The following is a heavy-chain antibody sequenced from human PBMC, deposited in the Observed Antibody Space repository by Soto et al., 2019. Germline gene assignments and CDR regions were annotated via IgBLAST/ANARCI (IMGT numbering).Heavy chain of an antibody. CDR3: AKDLFRTMVRGVINS. Sequence: GGSLRLSCAASGFTFSSYAMSWVRQAPGKGLEWVSAIGGSGGSTYSADSVKGRFTISRDNSKNTQYLQMKSLRAGDKAVYYCAKDLFRTMVRGVINSWGQGTLVTVSS. J-gene: IGHJ4*02. CDR2: IGGSGGST. D-gene: IGHD3-10*01. V-gene: IGHV3-23*01. CDR1: GFTFSSYA.